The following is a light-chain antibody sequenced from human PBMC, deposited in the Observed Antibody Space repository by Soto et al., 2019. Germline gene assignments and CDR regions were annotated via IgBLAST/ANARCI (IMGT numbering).Light chain of an antibody. J-gene: IGKJ1*01. V-gene: IGKV1-33*01. CDR1: QDISTY. CDR2: DAS. Sequence: DIQMTQSPPSLSASVGDRVTITCQASQDISTYLNWYQQKPGKAPKLLIYDASNLETGVPSRFSGSGSGTDFTLNINSLQPEDIATYHCQPYENLPWTFGQGTKVAIK. CDR3: QPYENLPWT.